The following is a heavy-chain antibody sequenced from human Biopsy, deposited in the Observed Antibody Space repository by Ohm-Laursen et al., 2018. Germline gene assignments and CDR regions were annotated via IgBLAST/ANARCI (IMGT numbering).Heavy chain of an antibody. D-gene: IGHD6-19*01. CDR2: INPSGSTT. CDR1: GYSFTSYY. J-gene: IGHJ4*02. Sequence: SVKVSCKASGYSFTSYYMHWVRQAPGQGLEWMGMINPSGSTTSYPQIFQGRVTMTRDTSKSTVDMELSSLRSADTAVYFCARNTGWYGDLYYFDYWGQGTLVTVSS. V-gene: IGHV1-46*01. CDR3: ARNTGWYGDLYYFDY.